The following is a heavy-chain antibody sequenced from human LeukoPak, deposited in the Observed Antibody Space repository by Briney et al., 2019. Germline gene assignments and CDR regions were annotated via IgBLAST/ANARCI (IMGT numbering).Heavy chain of an antibody. Sequence: SETLSLTCAVYGGSFSGYYWSWIRQPPGKGLEWIGEINHSGSTNYNPSLKSRVTISVDTSKNQFSLKLSSVTAADTAVYYCARPTSVRGYDYWGQGTLATASS. D-gene: IGHD1-1*01. J-gene: IGHJ4*02. CDR2: INHSGST. CDR3: ARPTSVRGYDY. CDR1: GGSFSGYY. V-gene: IGHV4-34*01.